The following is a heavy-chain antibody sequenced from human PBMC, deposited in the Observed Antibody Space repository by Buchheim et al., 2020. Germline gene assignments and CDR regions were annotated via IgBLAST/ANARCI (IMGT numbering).Heavy chain of an antibody. CDR3: ARDVHPPALRLGNWFDP. CDR1: GYTFTSYY. Sequence: QVQLVQSGAEVKKPGASVKVSCKASGYTFTSYYMHWVRQAPGQGLEWMGIINPSGGSTSYAQKFQGRVTMTRDTSTSTVYMELSSLRSEDTAVYYCARDVHPPALRLGNWFDPWGQGTL. CDR2: INPSGGST. J-gene: IGHJ5*02. V-gene: IGHV1-46*01. D-gene: IGHD4-17*01.